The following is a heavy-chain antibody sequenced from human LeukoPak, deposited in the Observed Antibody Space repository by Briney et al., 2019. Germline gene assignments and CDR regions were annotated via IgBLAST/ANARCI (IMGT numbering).Heavy chain of an antibody. Sequence: PSETLSLTCTVSGGSISSSSYYWGWIRQPPGKGLEWIGSIHYSGSTYYNPSLKSRVTISVHTSKNQFSLKLSSVTAADTAVYYCARGNAFDIWGQGTMVTVSS. CDR2: IHYSGST. CDR1: GGSISSSSYY. J-gene: IGHJ3*02. CDR3: ARGNAFDI. V-gene: IGHV4-39*01.